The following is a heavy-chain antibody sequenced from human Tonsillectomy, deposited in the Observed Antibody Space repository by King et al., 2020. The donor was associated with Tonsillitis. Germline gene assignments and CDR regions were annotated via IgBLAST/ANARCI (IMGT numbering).Heavy chain of an antibody. CDR1: GYTFTNYD. CDR2: MNPNSGNT. V-gene: IGHV1-8*01. Sequence: VQLVESGAEVKKPGASVKVSCKASGYTFTNYDINWVRQATGQGLEWMGWMNPNSGNTGYAQKFQGRVTMTRNSSISTAYMELWLLRSEDTAVYYCASERWTKDSVRGVSGYYYYGMDIWGQGTAVTVSS. CDR3: ASERWTKDSVRGVSGYYYYGMDI. J-gene: IGHJ6*02. D-gene: IGHD3-10*01.